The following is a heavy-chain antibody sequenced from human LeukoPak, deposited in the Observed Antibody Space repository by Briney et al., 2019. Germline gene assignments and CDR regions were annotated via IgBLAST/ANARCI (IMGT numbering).Heavy chain of an antibody. V-gene: IGHV1-2*02. J-gene: IGHJ4*02. D-gene: IGHD2-2*01. CDR3: ARVHSSTLFDS. CDR2: VNPNSGAT. CDR1: GYTFTGYY. Sequence: GASVRVSCKASGYTFTGYYIHWVRQAPGQGLEWMGWVNPNSGATNYAQKFQDRVTATSDTSISTAYMELSRLSSDDTAVYYCARVHSSTLFDSRGQGTLVTVSS.